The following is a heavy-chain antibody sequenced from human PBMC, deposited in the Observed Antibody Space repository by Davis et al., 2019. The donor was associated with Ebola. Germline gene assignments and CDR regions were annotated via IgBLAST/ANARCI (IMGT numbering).Heavy chain of an antibody. Sequence: GGSLRLSCTVSGFNFNTYGMHWVRQVPGKGLEWVAVIWSDGGHEWYADSVKGRFTISRDNPTNTLFLEMSSLRVEDTAVYYCARDASLCGHWTGWFDYWGQGTLVTVSS. V-gene: IGHV3-33*02. D-gene: IGHD3/OR15-3a*01. CDR1: GFNFNTYG. J-gene: IGHJ4*02. CDR3: ARDASLCGHWTGWFDY. CDR2: IWSDGGHE.